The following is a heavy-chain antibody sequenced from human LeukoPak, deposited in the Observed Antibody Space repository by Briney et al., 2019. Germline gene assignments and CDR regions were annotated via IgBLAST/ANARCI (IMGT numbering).Heavy chain of an antibody. Sequence: SLRLSCAASGFTFDDYAMHWVRQAPGQGLVWVLGISWNSGSIGYADSVKGRFTISRDNAKNSLYLQMNSLRAEDTALYYCAEDSSANYYYYMDVWGKGTTVTISS. CDR2: ISWNSGSI. V-gene: IGHV3-9*01. D-gene: IGHD6-6*01. CDR3: AEDSSANYYYYMDV. CDR1: GFTFDDYA. J-gene: IGHJ6*03.